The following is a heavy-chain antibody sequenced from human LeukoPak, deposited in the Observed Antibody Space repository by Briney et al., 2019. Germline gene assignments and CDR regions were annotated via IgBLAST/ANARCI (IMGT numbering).Heavy chain of an antibody. Sequence: GGSLILSCTGSGFTFGDYALTWVRQAPGKGLEWVGFIRSKTYGGTTEYAASVKGRFTLSRDDSKSIAYLQLNSLKSEDTALYYCVVDSSGYNYYFDHWGQGTLVTVSS. CDR1: GFTFGDYA. V-gene: IGHV3-49*04. CDR3: VVDSSGYNYYFDH. D-gene: IGHD3-22*01. CDR2: IRSKTYGGTT. J-gene: IGHJ4*02.